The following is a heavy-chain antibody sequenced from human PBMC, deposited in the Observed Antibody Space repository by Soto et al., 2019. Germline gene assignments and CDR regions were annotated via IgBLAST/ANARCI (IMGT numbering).Heavy chain of an antibody. J-gene: IGHJ5*01. CDR2: IYKSTTT. V-gene: IGHV4-30-4*01. D-gene: IGHD2-15*01. CDR1: GDSISTVDYF. CDR3: ARGRYCLTGRCFPNWFDS. Sequence: SETLSLTCSVSGDSISTVDYFWAWIRQPPGQALEYIGYIYKSTTTYYNPSFESRVAISLDTSKSQFSLTVTSVTAADTAVYFCARGRYCLTGRCFPNWFDSWGQGTLVTVSS.